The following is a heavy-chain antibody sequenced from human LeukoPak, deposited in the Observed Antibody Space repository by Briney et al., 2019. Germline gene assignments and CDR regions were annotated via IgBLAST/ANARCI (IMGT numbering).Heavy chain of an antibody. V-gene: IGHV3-74*01. Sequence: GGYLRLSCAASGFTFSDHWMHWVRQAPGKGLEWLSRIYNDGGRTSYADSVKGRFTISRDNGKNTLFLQLNSLRAEDTAVYYCARGSSGWYVDYWGQGTLVTVSS. CDR1: GFTFSDHW. J-gene: IGHJ4*02. D-gene: IGHD6-19*01. CDR2: IYNDGGRT. CDR3: ARGSSGWYVDY.